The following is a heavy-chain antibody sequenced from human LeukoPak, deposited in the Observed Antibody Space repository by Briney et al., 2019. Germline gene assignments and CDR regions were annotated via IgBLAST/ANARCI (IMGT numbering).Heavy chain of an antibody. V-gene: IGHV1-46*01. D-gene: IGHD5-18*01. Sequence: ASVKVSCKTSGYTFTTYYMHWVRQAPGQGLEWMGLINPSDGSTSDTQKFQGRVTMTRDTSISTAYMELSRLRSDDTAVYYCARDRRTRRDTAMVRGWFDPWGQGTLVTVSS. CDR1: GYTFTTYY. CDR3: ARDRRTRRDTAMVRGWFDP. CDR2: INPSDGST. J-gene: IGHJ5*02.